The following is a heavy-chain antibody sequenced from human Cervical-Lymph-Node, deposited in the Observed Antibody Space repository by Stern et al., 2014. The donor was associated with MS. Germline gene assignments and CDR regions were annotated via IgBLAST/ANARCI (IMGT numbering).Heavy chain of an antibody. CDR2: ISYSGST. V-gene: IGHV4-61*01. Sequence: QLQLQESGPGLVKPSETLSLTCTVSGGSVSIDSYYYSWIRQPPGKGLEWTGYISYSGSTHYSPSLRSRVTISLDKARNQFSLELSSVTAADTAMYYCARGIVSTRPYFETWGPGILVTVSS. J-gene: IGHJ4*02. CDR1: GGSVSIDSYY. CDR3: ARGIVSTRPYFET. D-gene: IGHD2-15*01.